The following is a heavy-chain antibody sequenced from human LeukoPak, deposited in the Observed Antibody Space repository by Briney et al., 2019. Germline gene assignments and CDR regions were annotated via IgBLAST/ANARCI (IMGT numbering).Heavy chain of an antibody. Sequence: PSETLSLTCTVSGVSLSTYYWRWTRQPPGKGLEWFGYLYYSGTTNYNPSLNSRVTISVDMSKNQFSLKLSSVTAADPAVYYCARGRDNADGYFDLWGRRTLVTVPS. CDR2: LYYSGTT. D-gene: IGHD2-2*01. CDR1: GVSLSTYY. J-gene: IGHJ2*01. CDR3: ARGRDNADGYFDL. V-gene: IGHV4-59*01.